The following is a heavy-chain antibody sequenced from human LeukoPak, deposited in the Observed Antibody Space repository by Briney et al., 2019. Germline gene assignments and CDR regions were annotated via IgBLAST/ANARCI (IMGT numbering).Heavy chain of an antibody. CDR2: IYYSGST. V-gene: IGHV4-39*07. J-gene: IGHJ5*02. D-gene: IGHD3-22*01. Sequence: SETLSLTCTVSGGSISSSSYYWGWIRQPPGKGLEWIGSIYYSGSTYYNPSLKSRVTISVDTSKNQFSLKLSSVTAADTAVYYCARDPGGYDSTTGWFDPWGQGTLVTVSS. CDR1: GGSISSSSYY. CDR3: ARDPGGYDSTTGWFDP.